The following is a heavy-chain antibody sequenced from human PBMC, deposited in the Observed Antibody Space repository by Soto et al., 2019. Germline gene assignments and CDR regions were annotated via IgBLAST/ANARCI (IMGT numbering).Heavy chain of an antibody. CDR3: TTDPAVLYAGDYGAFDI. CDR1: GFTFSNAW. CDR2: IKSKTDGGTT. Sequence: GGSLRLSCAASGFTFSNAWMNWVRQAPGKGLEWVGRIKSKTDGGTTDYAAPVKGRFTISRDDSKNTLYLQMNSLKTEDTAVYYCTTDPAVLYAGDYGAFDIWGQGTMVTVSS. J-gene: IGHJ3*02. V-gene: IGHV3-15*07. D-gene: IGHD4-17*01.